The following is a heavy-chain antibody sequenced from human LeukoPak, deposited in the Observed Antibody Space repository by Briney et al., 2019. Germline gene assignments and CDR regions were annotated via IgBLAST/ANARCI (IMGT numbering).Heavy chain of an antibody. CDR3: AKTRPLDSSSWSHGDY. V-gene: IGHV3-23*01. CDR1: GFTFSTYA. J-gene: IGHJ4*02. D-gene: IGHD6-13*01. Sequence: GGSLRLSCAASGFTFSTYAMSWVRQAPGKGLEWVSSISGSGGNTFYADSVKGRFTISRDNSKNMLYLQMNSLRAEDTAVYYCAKTRPLDSSSWSHGDYWGQGTLVTVSS. CDR2: ISGSGGNT.